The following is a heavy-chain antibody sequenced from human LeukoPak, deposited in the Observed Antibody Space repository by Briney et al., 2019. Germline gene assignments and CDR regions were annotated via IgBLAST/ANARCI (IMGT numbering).Heavy chain of an antibody. Sequence: GGSLRRSCAASGFTFRDSAMSWVRQAPGKGLEWVSLISFSGDNTYYTDSVKGRFTISRDNAKNTLYLQMNSLGADDTAVYYCAKGNWRYFDYWGQGTLVTVSS. V-gene: IGHV3-23*01. CDR2: ISFSGDNT. CDR3: AKGNWRYFDY. CDR1: GFTFRDSA. J-gene: IGHJ4*02. D-gene: IGHD1-1*01.